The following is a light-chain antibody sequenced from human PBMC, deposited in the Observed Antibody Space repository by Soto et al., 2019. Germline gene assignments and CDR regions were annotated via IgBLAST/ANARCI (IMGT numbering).Light chain of an antibody. CDR1: QNINNY. Sequence: DIRMTQSPSSLSASVGDRVTVTCRASQNINNYLNWYQQKPGKAPKLLIYAASSLQSGVPSRFSGSGSGTDFTLTISSLQPEDFATYYCQQSYGTLWTFGQGTKVEIK. J-gene: IGKJ1*01. CDR3: QQSYGTLWT. CDR2: AAS. V-gene: IGKV1-39*01.